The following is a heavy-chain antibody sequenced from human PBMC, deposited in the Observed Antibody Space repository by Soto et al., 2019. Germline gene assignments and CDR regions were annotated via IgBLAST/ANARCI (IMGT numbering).Heavy chain of an antibody. CDR3: AREDTYCLYVDY. Sequence: EVHLVESGGGLVQPGGSQRLSCAASGFTFSSHWMTWVRQAPGKGLEWVANIKQDGSERYYVDSVKGRFSISRDNAENSLYLQMTGLRAEDTAVYYCAREDTYCLYVDYWGQGTLVTVSS. CDR1: GFTFSSHW. D-gene: IGHD2-15*01. J-gene: IGHJ4*02. V-gene: IGHV3-7*01. CDR2: IKQDGSER.